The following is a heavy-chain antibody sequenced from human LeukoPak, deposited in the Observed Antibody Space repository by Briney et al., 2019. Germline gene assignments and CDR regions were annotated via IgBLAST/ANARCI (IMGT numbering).Heavy chain of an antibody. CDR2: IYTGGST. J-gene: IGHJ4*02. CDR3: ARAPTAYCLSTTCQPYFDY. D-gene: IGHD2-2*01. Sequence: SETLSLTCTVSGGSISSYYWSWIRQPAGKGLEWIGRIYTGGSTNYNPSLKSRVTMSINTSKNQFSLKLTSVTAADTAVYYCARAPTAYCLSTTCQPYFDYWGQGTLVTVSS. V-gene: IGHV4-4*07. CDR1: GGSISSYY.